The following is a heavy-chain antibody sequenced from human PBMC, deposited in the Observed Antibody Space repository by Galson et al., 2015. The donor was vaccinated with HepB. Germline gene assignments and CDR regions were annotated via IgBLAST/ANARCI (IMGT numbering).Heavy chain of an antibody. J-gene: IGHJ4*02. V-gene: IGHV3-66*01. D-gene: IGHD5-18*01. Sequence: SCKASGFTVSSNYMSWVRQAPGKGLEWVSIIYSGGSTYYADSVKGRFTISRDKSKNTLYLQMNSLRAEDTAVYYCARDAERRIQLWGIDYWGQGTLVTVSS. CDR2: IYSGGST. CDR1: GFTVSSNY. CDR3: ARDAERRIQLWGIDY.